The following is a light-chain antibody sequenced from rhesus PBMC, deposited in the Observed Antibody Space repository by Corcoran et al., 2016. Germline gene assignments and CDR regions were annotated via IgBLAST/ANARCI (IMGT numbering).Light chain of an antibody. CDR3: LQYKSSPFT. J-gene: IGKJ3*01. V-gene: IGKV1-21*01. Sequence: DIQMTQSPSSLSASVGDKVTIICRASQGISIWLAWYQQKPGKAPKLLIYKESTLQCGVPSRFSGSGYGTDFILTISSLQPEDFATYYCLQYKSSPFTFGPGTKLD. CDR1: QGISIW. CDR2: KES.